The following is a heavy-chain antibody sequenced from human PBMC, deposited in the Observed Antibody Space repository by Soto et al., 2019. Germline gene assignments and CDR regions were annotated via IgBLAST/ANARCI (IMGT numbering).Heavy chain of an antibody. D-gene: IGHD1-20*01. J-gene: IGHJ5*02. CDR2: ISRESLNI. CDR1: GFTFDDYA. V-gene: IGHV3-9*01. Sequence: GGSLRLSCTASGFTFDDYAMHWVRQVPGKGLEWVSGISRESLNIAYATSVKGRFTISRDNAKNSLYLQMNSLRPGDTAFYYCVKDPSPAVFPLNWFDPWGQGTLVTVSS. CDR3: VKDPSPAVFPLNWFDP.